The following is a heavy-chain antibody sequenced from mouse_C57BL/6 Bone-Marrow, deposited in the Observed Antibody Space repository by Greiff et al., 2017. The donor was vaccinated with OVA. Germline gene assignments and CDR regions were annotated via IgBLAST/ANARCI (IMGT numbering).Heavy chain of an antibody. D-gene: IGHD1-1*01. CDR3: ANYYGSSPSYAMDY. CDR2: IHPNSGST. V-gene: IGHV1-64*01. J-gene: IGHJ4*01. Sequence: QVQLQQSGAELVKPGASVKLSCKASGYTFTSYWMHWVKQRPGQGLEWIGMIHPNSGSTNYNEKFKSKATLTVDKSSSTAYMQLSSLTSEDSAVYYCANYYGSSPSYAMDYWGQGTSVTVSS. CDR1: GYTFTSYW.